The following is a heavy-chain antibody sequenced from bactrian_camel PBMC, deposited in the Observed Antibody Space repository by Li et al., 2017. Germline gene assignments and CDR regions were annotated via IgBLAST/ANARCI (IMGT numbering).Heavy chain of an antibody. CDR2: ISASGATA. CDR1: GFTFRSTP. D-gene: IGHD7*01. V-gene: IGHV3-1*01. J-gene: IGHJ4*01. Sequence: VQLVESGGGLAQLGRSVTLSCTAQGFTFRSTPMGWLRQPPGEAMEWVSDISASGATADYETFAKGRFTISRDNVKITLYLMMDSLKLEDTAMYYCAADNSRRCYSGSWCHGGPCSTAYWGQGTQVTVS. CDR3: AADNSRRCYSGSWCHGGPCSTAY.